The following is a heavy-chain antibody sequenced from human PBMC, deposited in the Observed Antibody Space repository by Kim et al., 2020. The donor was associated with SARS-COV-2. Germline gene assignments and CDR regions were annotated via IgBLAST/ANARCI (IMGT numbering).Heavy chain of an antibody. CDR1: GGSISSGTYY. Sequence: SETLSLTCTVSGGSISSGTYYWSWIRQPAGKGLEWIVRIYTGGSTNYNPSLKSRVTISIDKSKSQFSLELTSVTAADTAVYYCARDPGGSVRGKFDPWGQGTLVTVSS. J-gene: IGHJ5*02. V-gene: IGHV4-61*02. CDR2: IYTGGST. D-gene: IGHD2-8*01. CDR3: ARDPGGSVRGKFDP.